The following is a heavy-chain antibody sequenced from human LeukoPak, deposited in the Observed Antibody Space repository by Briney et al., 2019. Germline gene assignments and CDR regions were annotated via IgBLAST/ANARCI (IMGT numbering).Heavy chain of an antibody. J-gene: IGHJ6*03. CDR1: GGSFSGYY. V-gene: IGHV4-34*01. CDR2: INHSGST. CDR3: ARDMGQYCSGGSCYSNYYYYYMDV. D-gene: IGHD2-15*01. Sequence: PSETLSLTCAVYGGSFSGYYWSWIRQPPGKGLEWFGEINHSGSTNYNPSLKSRVTISVDTSKNQFSLKLSSVTAADTAVYYCARDMGQYCSGGSCYSNYYYYYMDVWGKGTTVTTSS.